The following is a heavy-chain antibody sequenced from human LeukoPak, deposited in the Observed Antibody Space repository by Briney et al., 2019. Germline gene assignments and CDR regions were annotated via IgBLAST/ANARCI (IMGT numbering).Heavy chain of an antibody. D-gene: IGHD5-18*01. CDR1: GGSFSGYY. V-gene: IGHV4-34*01. Sequence: SETLSLTCAAYGGSFSGYYWSWIRQPPGKGLEWIGEINHSGSTNYNPSLKSRVTISVDTSKNQFSLKLSSVTAADTAVYYCARRGRTAMVRRSYYMDVWGKGTTVTISS. J-gene: IGHJ6*03. CDR2: INHSGST. CDR3: ARRGRTAMVRRSYYMDV.